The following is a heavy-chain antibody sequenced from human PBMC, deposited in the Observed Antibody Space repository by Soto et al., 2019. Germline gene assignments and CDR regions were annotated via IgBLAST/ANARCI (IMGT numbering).Heavy chain of an antibody. Sequence: ASVKVSCKASGYTFSSYYMHWVRQAPGQGLEWVGLINPSGVSTNYAQKLQGRVTMTKDTSTSTVYLELSSLSSEDTAVYYCARGYYYGSGRPTQGGMDVWGKGTTVTVSS. CDR2: INPSGVST. D-gene: IGHD3-10*01. V-gene: IGHV1-46*04. CDR1: GYTFSSYY. J-gene: IGHJ6*04. CDR3: ARGYYYGSGRPTQGGMDV.